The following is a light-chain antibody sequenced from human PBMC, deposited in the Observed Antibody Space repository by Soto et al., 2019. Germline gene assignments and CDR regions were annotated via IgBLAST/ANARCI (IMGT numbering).Light chain of an antibody. V-gene: IGLV1-40*01. J-gene: IGLJ3*02. CDR1: GARYD. Sequence: QSVLTQPPSVSGAPGQRVTISCIGARYDVHWYQHFPGTAPKLLIYGNTNRPSGVPDRFSGSKSGASASLAITGLQPEDEAVYYCQSYDSSLSGWVFGGGTKVTVL. CDR2: GNT. CDR3: QSYDSSLSGWV.